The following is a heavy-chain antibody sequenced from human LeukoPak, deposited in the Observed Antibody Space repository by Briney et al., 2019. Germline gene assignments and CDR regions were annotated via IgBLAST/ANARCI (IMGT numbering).Heavy chain of an antibody. CDR3: TTARATIEVDY. D-gene: IGHD5-12*01. CDR2: IKSKTDGGTT. Sequence: GGSLRLSCVASGFTFSDAWMTWVRQAPGKGLEWVGRIKSKTDGGTTDYAAPVKGRFTISRDDSKNTPYLQMNSLKTEDTAMYYCTTARATIEVDYWGQGTLVTVSS. V-gene: IGHV3-15*01. CDR1: GFTFSDAW. J-gene: IGHJ4*02.